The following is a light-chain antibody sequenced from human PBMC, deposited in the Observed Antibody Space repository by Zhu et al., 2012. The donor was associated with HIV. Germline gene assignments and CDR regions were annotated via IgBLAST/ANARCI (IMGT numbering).Light chain of an antibody. CDR3: QHYVPSPMYT. CDR1: DNIGNRY. Sequence: EIVLTQSPGTLSLSPGERATLSCRASDNIGNRYLAWYQQKPGQALRLLIYGASRRVTGIPDRFSGSGSGTDFTLTISRLEPEDFAVYYCQHYVPSPMYTFGQGTKLEIK. J-gene: IGKJ2*01. V-gene: IGKV3-20*01. CDR2: GAS.